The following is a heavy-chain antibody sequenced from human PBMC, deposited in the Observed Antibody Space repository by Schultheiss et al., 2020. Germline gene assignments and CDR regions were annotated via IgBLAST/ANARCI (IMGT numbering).Heavy chain of an antibody. CDR3: ARGPSIAAAGAYYFDY. Sequence: SETLSLTCTVSGGPISNGGYYWNWIRQHPGKGLEWIGYIYRSGSAYYNPSLESPITISMDTSKNQFSLKLSSVTAADTAVYYCARGPSIAAAGAYYFDYWGQGTL. CDR2: IYRSGSA. V-gene: IGHV4-31*01. J-gene: IGHJ4*02. CDR1: GGPISNGGYY. D-gene: IGHD6-13*01.